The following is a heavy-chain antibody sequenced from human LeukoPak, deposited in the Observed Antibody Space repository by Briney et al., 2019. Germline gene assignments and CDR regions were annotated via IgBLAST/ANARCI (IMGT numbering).Heavy chain of an antibody. Sequence: SETLSLTCTVSGGSISSSSYYWGWIRQPPGKGLEWIGSIYYTGSTYYSPSLRGRVTISVDTSKNQFSLKMSSVTAADTATYYCAGHLYASGPYYFDFWGQGTLVTVSS. CDR1: GGSISSSSYY. V-gene: IGHV4-39*01. CDR2: IYYTGST. D-gene: IGHD3-10*01. J-gene: IGHJ4*02. CDR3: AGHLYASGPYYFDF.